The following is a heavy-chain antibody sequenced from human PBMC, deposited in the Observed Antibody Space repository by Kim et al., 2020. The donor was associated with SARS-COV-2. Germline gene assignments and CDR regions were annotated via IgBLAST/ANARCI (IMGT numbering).Heavy chain of an antibody. V-gene: IGHV4-39*01. D-gene: IGHD3-10*01. CDR3: ARRITMVRGVIITYNWFDP. Sequence: SETLSLTCTVSGGSISSSSYYWGWIRQPPGKGLEWIGSIYYSGSTYYNPSLKSRVTISVDTSKNQFSLKLSSVTAADTAVYYCARRITMVRGVIITYNWFDPWGQGTLVTVSS. CDR2: IYYSGST. J-gene: IGHJ5*02. CDR1: GGSISSSSYY.